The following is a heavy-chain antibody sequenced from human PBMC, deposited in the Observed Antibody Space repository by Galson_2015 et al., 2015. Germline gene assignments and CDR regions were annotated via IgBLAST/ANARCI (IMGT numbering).Heavy chain of an antibody. D-gene: IGHD3-22*01. CDR2: IYWDDDK. CDR1: GFSRSTRGVG. Sequence: PAQESPTRARTLACTFSGFSRSTRGVGGGWIRQPPGKALEWLALIYWDDDKRYIPSLKSRLTITKDTSKNQVVLTMTNMEPVDTATYYCAHDNYSYDSSGYSHFDYWGQGTLVTVSS. V-gene: IGHV2-5*02. CDR3: AHDNYSYDSSGYSHFDY. J-gene: IGHJ4*02.